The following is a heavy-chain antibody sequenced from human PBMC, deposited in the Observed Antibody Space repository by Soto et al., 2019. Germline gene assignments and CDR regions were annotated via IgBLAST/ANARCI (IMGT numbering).Heavy chain of an antibody. V-gene: IGHV3-53*01. CDR1: GFSVGGNP. D-gene: IGHD1-1*01. Sequence: EVKLVESGGGLMQPGGSPRLSCAASGFSVGGNPMTWVRQAPGKGLEWVASIHTGGSTFYADPVKGRFTISRDNSKNMVYLQMNSLTVGDTAMYFCARGVNDDSWGRGTLVTVSS. CDR2: IHTGGST. CDR3: ARGVNDDS. J-gene: IGHJ4*02.